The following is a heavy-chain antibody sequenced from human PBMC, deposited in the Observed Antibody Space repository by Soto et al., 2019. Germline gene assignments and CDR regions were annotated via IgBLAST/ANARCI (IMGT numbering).Heavy chain of an antibody. D-gene: IGHD6-19*01. Sequence: QVQLVESGGGEVQPGRSLRLSCAASGFTFSSYAMHWVRQAPGKGLEWVAVISYDGSNKYYADSVKGRFTISRDNSKNTLYLQMNSLRAEDTAVYYCAREGLVSGGMDVWGQGTTVTVSS. CDR1: GFTFSSYA. V-gene: IGHV3-30-3*01. CDR2: ISYDGSNK. J-gene: IGHJ6*02. CDR3: AREGLVSGGMDV.